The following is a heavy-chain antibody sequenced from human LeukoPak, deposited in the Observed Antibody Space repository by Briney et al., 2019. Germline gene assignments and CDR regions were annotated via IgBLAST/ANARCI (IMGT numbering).Heavy chain of an antibody. Sequence: PGGSLRLSCEASGFIFSTYGMAWVRQAPGKGLEWISYISSNSRTTAYADPVRGRFTISRDNAKNSLSLQINRLRADDTGVYYCARGPHDDATGYSFSWGQGTQVTVSS. J-gene: IGHJ5*02. D-gene: IGHD3-9*01. V-gene: IGHV3-48*01. CDR1: GFIFSTYG. CDR3: ARGPHDDATGYSFS. CDR2: ISSNSRTT.